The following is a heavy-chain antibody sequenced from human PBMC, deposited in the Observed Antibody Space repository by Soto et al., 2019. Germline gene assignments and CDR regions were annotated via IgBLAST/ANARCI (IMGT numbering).Heavy chain of an antibody. J-gene: IGHJ3*02. V-gene: IGHV1-69*13. Sequence: ASVKVSCKASGGTFSSYAISWVRQAPGQGLEWMGGIIPIFGTANYAQKFQGRVTITADESTSTAYMELSSLRSEDTAVYYCAIDGDGYNLNAFDIWGQGXMLTV. CDR1: GGTFSSYA. CDR3: AIDGDGYNLNAFDI. CDR2: IIPIFGTA. D-gene: IGHD5-12*01.